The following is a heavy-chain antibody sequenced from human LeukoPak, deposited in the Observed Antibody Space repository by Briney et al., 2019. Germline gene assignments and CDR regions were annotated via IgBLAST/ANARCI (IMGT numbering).Heavy chain of an antibody. Sequence: GGSLRLSCAASRFTFSSYAMSWVRQAPGKWLEWVSAISGSGGSTYYADSVKGRFTISRDNSKNTLYLQMNSMRAEGTAVYDCAKLSGHSTGWCDYCRQGWLVTVHS. D-gene: IGHD6-19*01. CDR2: ISGSGGST. V-gene: IGHV3-23*01. CDR3: AKLSGHSTGWCDY. CDR1: RFTFSSYA. J-gene: IGHJ4*02.